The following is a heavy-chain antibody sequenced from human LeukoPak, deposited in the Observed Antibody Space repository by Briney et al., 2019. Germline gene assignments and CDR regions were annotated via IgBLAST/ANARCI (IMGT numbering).Heavy chain of an antibody. CDR1: GFTFSSYS. D-gene: IGHD5-18*01. CDR3: ACTSAYSYTPHFDY. Sequence: GGSLRLSCAASGFTFSSYSINWVRQAPGKGLEWVSCISSSSSTIYYADSVKGRFTISRDNAKNSLYLQMNSLRDEDTAVYYCACTSAYSYTPHFDYWGQGTLVTVSS. V-gene: IGHV3-48*02. J-gene: IGHJ4*02. CDR2: ISSSSSTI.